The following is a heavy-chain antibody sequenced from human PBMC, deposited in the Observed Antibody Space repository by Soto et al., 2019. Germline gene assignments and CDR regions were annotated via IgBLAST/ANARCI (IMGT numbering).Heavy chain of an antibody. D-gene: IGHD6-13*01. CDR1: GFIFSDYA. J-gene: IGHJ4*02. CDR3: AKARHSTSWYGLEADL. CDR2: ISYGGDNK. V-gene: IGHV3-30*09. Sequence: QVQLVESGGGVVQPGRSLRLSCAASGFIFSDYAMHWVRQAPGKGLEWVAVISYGGDNKYYADSVRGRFDISRDNLKNTLDLQMNSLNPEDTAVYHCAKARHSTSWYGLEADLWGQGALVTVSS.